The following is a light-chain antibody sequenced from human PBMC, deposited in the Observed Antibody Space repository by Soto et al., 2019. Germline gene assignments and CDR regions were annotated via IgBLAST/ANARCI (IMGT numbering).Light chain of an antibody. Sequence: QAVVTQPPSVSAAPGQKVTISCSGSGSNIGKNDVSWYLQLPGAAPKLLIYGTNKRPSGIPDRFSGSKSGTSATLGITGLQTGDEADYFCGTWDTRLSVVVFGGGTKVTVL. CDR1: GSNIGKND. CDR3: GTWDTRLSVVV. J-gene: IGLJ2*01. V-gene: IGLV1-51*01. CDR2: GTN.